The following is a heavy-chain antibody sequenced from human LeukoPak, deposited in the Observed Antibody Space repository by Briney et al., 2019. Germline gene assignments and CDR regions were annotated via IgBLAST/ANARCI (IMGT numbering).Heavy chain of an antibody. CDR2: INHSGST. J-gene: IGHJ4*02. Sequence: PSETLSLTCAVYGGSFSGYYWSWIRQPPGKGLEWIGEINHSGSTNYNPSLKSRVTISVDTSKNQFSLKLSSVTAADTAVYYCARGDVDTAMVTLFVWGRGTLVTVSS. CDR3: ARGDVDTAMVTLFV. CDR1: GGSFSGYY. V-gene: IGHV4-34*01. D-gene: IGHD5-18*01.